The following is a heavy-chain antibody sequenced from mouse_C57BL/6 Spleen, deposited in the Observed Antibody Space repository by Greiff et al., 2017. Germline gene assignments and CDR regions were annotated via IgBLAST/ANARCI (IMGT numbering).Heavy chain of an antibody. Sequence: VQRVESGGGLVQPGESLKLSCESNEYEFPSHDMSWVRKTPEKRLELVAAINSDGGSTYYPDTMERQFIISRDNTKKTLYLQMSSLRSEDTALYYCARGGGRSDWYFDVWGTGTTVTVSS. CDR3: ARGGGRSDWYFDV. CDR2: INSDGGST. V-gene: IGHV5-2*01. J-gene: IGHJ1*03. CDR1: EYEFPSHD. D-gene: IGHD1-1*01.